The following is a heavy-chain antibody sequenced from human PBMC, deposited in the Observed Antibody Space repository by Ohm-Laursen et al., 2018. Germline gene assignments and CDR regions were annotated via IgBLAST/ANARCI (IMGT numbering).Heavy chain of an antibody. J-gene: IGHJ6*02. CDR3: AFQVVRGVRIEYYYYYGMDV. Sequence: ASVKVSCKASGYTFTSYDINWVRQATGQGLQWMGWMNPNSGNTGYAQRFQGRVTMTRNTSISTAYMELSSLRSEDTAVYYCAFQVVRGVRIEYYYYYGMDVWGQGTTVTVSS. CDR2: MNPNSGNT. V-gene: IGHV1-8*01. CDR1: GYTFTSYD. D-gene: IGHD3-10*01.